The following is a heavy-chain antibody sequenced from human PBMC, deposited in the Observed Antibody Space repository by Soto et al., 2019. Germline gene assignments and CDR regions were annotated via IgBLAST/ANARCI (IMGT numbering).Heavy chain of an antibody. D-gene: IGHD6-19*01. CDR3: ARAVAVPADFDY. J-gene: IGHJ4*02. Sequence: QVQLVQSGAEEKKPGASVKVSCKASGYTFTGYAMHWVRQAPGQRLEWMGWLNAGNGNTKYSQKFQGRVTITRDTSASTAYMELSSRRSEDTAVYYCARAVAVPADFDYWGQGTLVTVSS. CDR2: LNAGNGNT. V-gene: IGHV1-3*05. CDR1: GYTFTGYA.